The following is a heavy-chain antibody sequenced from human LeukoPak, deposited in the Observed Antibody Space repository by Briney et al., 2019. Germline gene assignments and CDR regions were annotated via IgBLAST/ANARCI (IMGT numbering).Heavy chain of an antibody. CDR3: ARWAVGATFDY. J-gene: IGHJ4*02. V-gene: IGHV4-39*07. CDR1: GGSISISNYY. Sequence: PSETLSLTCSVSGGSISISNYYWGWIRHPPGKGLEWIGTIYYSGSTYYNPSLKSRLTISVDTSKNQFSLRLTSVTAADTAVYYCARWAVGATFDYWGQGTLVTVSS. D-gene: IGHD1-26*01. CDR2: IYYSGST.